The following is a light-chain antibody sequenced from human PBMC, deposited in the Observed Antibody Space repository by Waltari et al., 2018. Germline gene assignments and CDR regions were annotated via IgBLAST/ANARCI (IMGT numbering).Light chain of an antibody. CDR3: QQYNRWPPLT. V-gene: IGKV3D-15*01. J-gene: IGKJ4*01. Sequence: EVVMTQSPATLSVSPGERATLSCRASQSIATDLAWYQHKPGQAPRPLSYHASTRATAIPTRFRGSGSGTDFTLTISGLQSEDSAVYYCQQYNRWPPLTFGGGTKVEI. CDR2: HAS. CDR1: QSIATD.